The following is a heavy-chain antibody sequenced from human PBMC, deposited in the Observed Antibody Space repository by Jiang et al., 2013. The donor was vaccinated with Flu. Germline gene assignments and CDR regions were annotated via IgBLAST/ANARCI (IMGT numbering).Heavy chain of an antibody. V-gene: IGHV4-61*02. D-gene: IGHD3-10*01. CDR3: ASRGLYHKNYFDY. CDR2: IYTSGST. CDR1: GGSISSGSYY. J-gene: IGHJ4*02. Sequence: GLVKPSQTLSLTCTVSGGSISSGSYYWSWIRQPAGKGLEWIGRIYTSGSTNYNPSLKSRVTISVDTSKNQFSLKLSSVTAADTAVYYCASRGLYHKNYFDYWGQGTLVTVSS.